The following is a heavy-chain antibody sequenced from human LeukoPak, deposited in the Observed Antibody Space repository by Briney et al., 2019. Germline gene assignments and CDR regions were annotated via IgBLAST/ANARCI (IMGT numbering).Heavy chain of an antibody. V-gene: IGHV3-33*01. CDR3: AREAVAPSGIAAAGTSFHFDY. Sequence: GRSLRLSCAASGFTFSSYGMHWVRQAPGKGLEWVAVIWYDGSNKYYADSVKGRFTISRDNSKNTPYLQMNSLRAEDTAVYYCAREAVAPSGIAAAGTSFHFDYWGQGTLVTVSS. D-gene: IGHD6-13*01. CDR1: GFTFSSYG. J-gene: IGHJ4*02. CDR2: IWYDGSNK.